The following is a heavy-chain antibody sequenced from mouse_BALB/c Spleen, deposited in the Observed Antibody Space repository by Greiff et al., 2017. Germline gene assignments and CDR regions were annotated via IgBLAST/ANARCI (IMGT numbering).Heavy chain of an antibody. J-gene: IGHJ4*01. V-gene: IGHV3-6*02. CDR1: GYSITSGYY. CDR3: ARPLFMITDAMDY. CDR2: ISYDGSN. D-gene: IGHD2-4*01. Sequence: EVKLQESGPGLVKPSQSLSLTCSVTGYSITSGYYWNWIRQFPGNKLEWMGYISYDGSNNYNPSLKNRISITRDTSKNQFFLKLNSVTTEDTATYYCARPLFMITDAMDYWGQGTSVTVSS.